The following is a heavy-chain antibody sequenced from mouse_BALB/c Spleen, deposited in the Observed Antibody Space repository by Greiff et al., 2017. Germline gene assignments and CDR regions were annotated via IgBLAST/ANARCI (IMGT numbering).Heavy chain of an antibody. CDR1: GFTFNTYA. Sequence: EVMLVESGGGLVQPKGSLKLSCAASGFTFNTYAMHWVCQAPGKGLEWVARIRSKSNNYATYYADSVKDRFTISRDDSQSMLYLQMNNLKTEDTAMYYCVRDGGNYGYFDVWGAGTTVTVSS. CDR2: IRSKSNNYAT. CDR3: VRDGGNYGYFDV. D-gene: IGHD2-1*01. J-gene: IGHJ1*01. V-gene: IGHV10-3*03.